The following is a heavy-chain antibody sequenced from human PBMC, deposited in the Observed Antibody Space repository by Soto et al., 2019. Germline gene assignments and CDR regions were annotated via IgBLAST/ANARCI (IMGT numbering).Heavy chain of an antibody. CDR1: GGSFSGYY. CDR3: ARVWVDCSSTSCYSNVESYYYMDV. J-gene: IGHJ6*03. V-gene: IGHV4-34*01. Sequence: SETLSLTCAVYGGSFSGYYWSWIRQPPGKGLEWIGEINHSGSTNYNPSLKSRVTISVDTSKNQFSLKLSSVTAADTAVYYCARVWVDCSSTSCYSNVESYYYMDVWGKGTTVTVSS. CDR2: INHSGST. D-gene: IGHD2-2*01.